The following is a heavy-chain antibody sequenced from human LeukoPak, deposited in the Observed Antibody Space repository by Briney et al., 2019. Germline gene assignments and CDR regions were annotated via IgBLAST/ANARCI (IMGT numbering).Heavy chain of an antibody. Sequence: GGSLRLSCAASGFTFSSYAMHWVRQAPGRGLEWVAVISYDGSNKYYADSVKGRFTISRDNSKNTLYLQMNSLRAEDTAVYYCALVKEPAALYAFDIWGQGTMVTVSS. CDR3: ALVKEPAALYAFDI. J-gene: IGHJ3*02. D-gene: IGHD2-2*01. V-gene: IGHV3-30*04. CDR1: GFTFSSYA. CDR2: ISYDGSNK.